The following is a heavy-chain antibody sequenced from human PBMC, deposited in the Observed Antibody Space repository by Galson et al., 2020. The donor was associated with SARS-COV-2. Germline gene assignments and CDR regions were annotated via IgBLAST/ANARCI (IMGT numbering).Heavy chain of an antibody. CDR1: GYSFSSYW. CDR3: ASSTVTPAFDI. J-gene: IGHJ3*02. V-gene: IGHV5-51*01. Sequence: GESLKISCKGSGYSFSSYWIGWVRQMPGRGLEWKGIIYPDDSDTRYSPSFQGQVTISVDKSISIAYLQWSSLKASDTAMYYCASSTVTPAFDIWGQGTMVTVSS. D-gene: IGHD4-17*01. CDR2: IYPDDSDT.